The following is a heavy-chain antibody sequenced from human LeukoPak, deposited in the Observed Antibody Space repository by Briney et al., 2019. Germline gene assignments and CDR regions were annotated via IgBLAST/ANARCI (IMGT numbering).Heavy chain of an antibody. V-gene: IGHV4-39*02. D-gene: IGHD3-16*02. CDR2: IDYSGST. CDR3: ARDLLGYNYYYMDV. J-gene: IGHJ6*03. CDR1: GGSISSSTYY. Sequence: PSETLSLTCAVSGGSISSSTYYWGWIRQPPGKGLEWIGSIDYSGSTYYNPSLKSRVTISRDNAKNSLFLQMNSLRAEDTAVYYCARDLLGYNYYYMDVWGKGTTVTVSS.